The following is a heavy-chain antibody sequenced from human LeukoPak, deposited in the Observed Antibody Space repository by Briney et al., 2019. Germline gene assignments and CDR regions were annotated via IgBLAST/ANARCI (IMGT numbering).Heavy chain of an antibody. D-gene: IGHD2-15*01. CDR2: INHSGST. Sequence: PSETLSLTCAVYGGSFSGYYWSWIRQPPGKGLEWIGEINHSGSTNYNPSLKSRVTLSVDTSKNQFSLKLSSVTAADTAVYYCARGTPPGYCSGGSCYPRLVYFVYWGQGTLVTVSS. CDR1: GGSFSGYY. J-gene: IGHJ4*02. CDR3: ARGTPPGYCSGGSCYPRLVYFVY. V-gene: IGHV4-34*01.